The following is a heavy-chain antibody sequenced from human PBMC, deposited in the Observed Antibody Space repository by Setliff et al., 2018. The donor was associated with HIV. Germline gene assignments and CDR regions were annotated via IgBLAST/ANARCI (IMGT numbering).Heavy chain of an antibody. CDR1: GFAFDNYC. J-gene: IGHJ4*02. CDR3: ARASYYYDSSGWVDY. V-gene: IGHV3-23*01. Sequence: HPGGSLRLSCAASGFAFDNYCMTWVRQAPGKGLEWVSAIGGSTGSTYYADSVKGRFTISTDNSKNTLYLQMNSLRAEDTAVYYCARASYYYDSSGWVDYWGQGTLVTVSS. CDR2: IGGSTGST. D-gene: IGHD3-22*01.